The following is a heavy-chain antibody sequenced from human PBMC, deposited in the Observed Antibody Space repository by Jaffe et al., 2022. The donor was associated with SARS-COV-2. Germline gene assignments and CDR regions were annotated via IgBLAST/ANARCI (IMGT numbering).Heavy chain of an antibody. CDR3: ARHVRTVMNHNYYGLDV. CDR2: IYYSGST. Sequence: QLQLQESGPGLVKPSETLSLTCTVSGGSISSSSYYWGWIRQPPGKGLEWIGSIYYSGSTYYNPSLKSRVTISVDTSKNQFSLKLSSVTAADTAVYQCARHVRTVMNHNYYGLDVWGQGTTVTVSS. CDR1: GGSISSSSYY. J-gene: IGHJ6*02. D-gene: IGHD4-4*01. V-gene: IGHV4-39*01.